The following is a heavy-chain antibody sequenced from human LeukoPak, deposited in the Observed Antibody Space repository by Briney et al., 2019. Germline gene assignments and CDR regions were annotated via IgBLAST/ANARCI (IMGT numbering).Heavy chain of an antibody. J-gene: IGHJ4*02. D-gene: IGHD3-9*01. V-gene: IGHV3-21*01. Sequence: GRSLRLSCAASGFTFRSYGMHWVRQAPGKGLEWVSSITSGGDYIYYADSVKGRFTTSRDNAKNSLSLQLNSLRVEDTAVYYCARGHYDVLAASYKWTPDYWGQGTLVTVSS. CDR2: ITSGGDYI. CDR3: ARGHYDVLAASYKWTPDY. CDR1: GFTFRSYG.